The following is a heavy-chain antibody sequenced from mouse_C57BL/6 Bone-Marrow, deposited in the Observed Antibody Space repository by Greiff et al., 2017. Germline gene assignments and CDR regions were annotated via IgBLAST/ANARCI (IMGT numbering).Heavy chain of an antibody. Sequence: EVQGVESGGGLVKPGGSLKLSCAASGFTFSDYGMHWVRQAPEKGLEWVAYISSGSSTIYYADTVKGRFTISRDNTENTLFLQMTSLRSEVTAMYYCARGVLYYAMDYWGQGTSVTVSS. CDR1: GFTFSDYG. V-gene: IGHV5-17*01. CDR3: ARGVLYYAMDY. CDR2: ISSGSSTI. J-gene: IGHJ4*01.